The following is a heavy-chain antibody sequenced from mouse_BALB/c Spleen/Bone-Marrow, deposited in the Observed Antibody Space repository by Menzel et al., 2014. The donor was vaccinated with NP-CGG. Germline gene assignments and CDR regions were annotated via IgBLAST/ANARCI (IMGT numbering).Heavy chain of an antibody. CDR1: GFSLTSFG. V-gene: IGHV2-9*02. D-gene: IGHD3-1*01. CDR3: ARAGSGFFDF. J-gene: IGHJ2*01. CDR2: IWAGGST. Sequence: QVQLQQPGPGLVAPSQSLSTTCTVSGFSLTSFGVHWVRQPPGKGLEWLGVIWAGGSTNYNSALMSRLSISKDNSQSQVFLKMNSLQTGDSAIYYCARAGSGFFDFWGQGTTLIVSS.